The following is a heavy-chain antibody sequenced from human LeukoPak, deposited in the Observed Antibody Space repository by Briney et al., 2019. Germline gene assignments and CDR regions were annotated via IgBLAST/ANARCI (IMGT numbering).Heavy chain of an antibody. V-gene: IGHV4-34*01. J-gene: IGHJ6*03. CDR3: ARDRMVRGVISAYYYYMDV. CDR2: INHSGST. Sequence: SETLSLTCAVYGGSFSGYYWSGIHQPPGKGLEWIGEINHSGSTNYNPSLKSRVTISVDTFKNQFSLKLSSVTAADTAVYYCARDRMVRGVISAYYYYMDVWGKGATVTVSS. CDR1: GGSFSGYY. D-gene: IGHD3-10*01.